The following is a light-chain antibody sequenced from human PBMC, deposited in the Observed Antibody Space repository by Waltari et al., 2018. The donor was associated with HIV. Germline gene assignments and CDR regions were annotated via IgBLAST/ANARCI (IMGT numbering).Light chain of an antibody. CDR1: SSNLGSNY. Sequence: QSVLTQPPSVSAAPGQTVTISCSGSSSNLGSNYVSWYQQLPGTAPKLLIYDKKKRPSGIPDRFAGAKAGTSATLGITGLQTGDEAEYYCGTWESSLSSYVVFGGGTKLTVL. CDR3: GTWESSLSSYVV. V-gene: IGLV1-51*01. CDR2: DKK. J-gene: IGLJ2*01.